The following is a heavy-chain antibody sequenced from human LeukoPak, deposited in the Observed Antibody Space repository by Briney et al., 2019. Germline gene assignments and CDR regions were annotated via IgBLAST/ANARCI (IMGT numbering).Heavy chain of an antibody. Sequence: PGGSLRLSCAASGLTFSNDWMHWVRHAPGKGLVWVSHVTSDGSSTSYADSVKGRFTISRDNAKNTLYLQMNSLRAEDTAVYYCARDGVGAIDLDYWGQGTLVTVSS. J-gene: IGHJ4*02. CDR2: VTSDGSST. V-gene: IGHV3-74*01. CDR1: GLTFSNDW. D-gene: IGHD1-26*01. CDR3: ARDGVGAIDLDY.